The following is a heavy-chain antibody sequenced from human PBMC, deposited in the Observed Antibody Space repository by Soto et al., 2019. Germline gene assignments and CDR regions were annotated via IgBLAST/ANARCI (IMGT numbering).Heavy chain of an antibody. CDR1: GGSFSGYY. CDR2: INHSGST. Sequence: SETLSLTCAVYGGSFSGYYWSWIRQPPGKGLEWIGEINHSGSTNYNPSLKSRVTISVDTSKNQFSLKLSSVTAADTAVYYCARRALRYFDWSKWFDPWGQGTLVTVSS. J-gene: IGHJ5*02. CDR3: ARRALRYFDWSKWFDP. D-gene: IGHD3-9*01. V-gene: IGHV4-34*01.